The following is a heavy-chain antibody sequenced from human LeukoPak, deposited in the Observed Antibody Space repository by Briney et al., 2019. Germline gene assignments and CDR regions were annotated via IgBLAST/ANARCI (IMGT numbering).Heavy chain of an antibody. D-gene: IGHD3-22*01. Sequence: ASVKVSCKASGGTFSSYAISWARQAPGQGLEWMGGIIPIFGTANYAQKFQGRVTITADESTSTAYMELSSLRSEDTAVYYCATMYYYDSSYHGSKTPRWGQGTLVTVSS. V-gene: IGHV1-69*01. CDR2: IIPIFGTA. CDR3: ATMYYYDSSYHGSKTPR. CDR1: GGTFSSYA. J-gene: IGHJ4*02.